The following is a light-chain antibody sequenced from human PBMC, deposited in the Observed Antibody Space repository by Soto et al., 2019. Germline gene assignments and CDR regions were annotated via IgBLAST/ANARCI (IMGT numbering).Light chain of an antibody. J-gene: IGKJ1*01. CDR3: QQYNNWPPWT. V-gene: IGKV3-15*01. Sequence: EIVMTQSPDTLSVSPGERATLSCRASQSVRSNLAWYQQKPAQAPRLLIYGASTRXTGIPARFSGSGSGTEFTLTISSLQSEDFAVYYCQQYNNWPPWTFGQGTKVENK. CDR2: GAS. CDR1: QSVRSN.